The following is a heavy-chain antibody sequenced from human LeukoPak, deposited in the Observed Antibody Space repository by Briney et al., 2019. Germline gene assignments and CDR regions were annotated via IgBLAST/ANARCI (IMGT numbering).Heavy chain of an antibody. Sequence: PSETLSLTCTVSGGSISSSNYYWGWIRQPPGKGLEWIGSIYYSGSTYYNPSLKSRVTISVDTSKNQFSLKLSSVTAADTAVYYCARAEEVYDGYDILTGRTYYFDYWGQGTLVTVSS. CDR1: GGSISSSNYY. CDR3: ARAEEVYDGYDILTGRTYYFDY. J-gene: IGHJ4*02. D-gene: IGHD3-9*01. CDR2: IYYSGST. V-gene: IGHV4-39*02.